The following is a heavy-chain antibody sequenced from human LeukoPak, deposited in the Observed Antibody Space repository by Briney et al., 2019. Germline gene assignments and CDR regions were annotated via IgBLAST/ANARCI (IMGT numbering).Heavy chain of an antibody. CDR2: ISGRGDST. CDR1: GFTFSNYA. J-gene: IGHJ6*02. V-gene: IGHV3-23*01. D-gene: IGHD3-3*02. CDR3: AKSSSGSRPPFYYYYYYAMDV. Sequence: GGSLRLSCAASGFTFSNYAMSWVRQAPGKGLEWVSAISGRGDSTYYADSVKGRFTISRDNSKNTLFLQMNGLRAEDTAVYYCAKSSSGSRPPFYYYYYYAMDVWGQGTTVTVSS.